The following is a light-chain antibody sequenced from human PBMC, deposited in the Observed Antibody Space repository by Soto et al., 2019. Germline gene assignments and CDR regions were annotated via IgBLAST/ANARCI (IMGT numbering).Light chain of an antibody. CDR1: SSNIGSNY. J-gene: IGLJ1*01. CDR2: RNN. V-gene: IGLV1-47*01. CDR3: AAWDDSLSGLYV. Sequence: QSVLTQPPSAYGTPGQRVTISCSGSSSNIGSNYVYWYQQLPGTAPKLLIYRNNQRPSGVPDRLSGSKSGTSASLAISGLRSEDEADYYCAAWDDSLSGLYVFGTGTKVTVL.